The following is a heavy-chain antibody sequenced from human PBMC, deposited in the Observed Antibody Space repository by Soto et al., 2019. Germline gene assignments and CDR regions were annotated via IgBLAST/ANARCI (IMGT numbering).Heavy chain of an antibody. J-gene: IGHJ4*02. Sequence: QVQLVQSGGAVKKPGASVKVSCKPSGYTFTNYVISWVRRAPGQGLEWMGWISPFNGHTKYAQKFQGRVTLTTDTSTSTAYMELRSLIYDDTAVYYCARDAGSESYLAYWGQGTLVTVSS. CDR2: ISPFNGHT. D-gene: IGHD1-26*01. CDR1: GYTFTNYV. V-gene: IGHV1-18*01. CDR3: ARDAGSESYLAY.